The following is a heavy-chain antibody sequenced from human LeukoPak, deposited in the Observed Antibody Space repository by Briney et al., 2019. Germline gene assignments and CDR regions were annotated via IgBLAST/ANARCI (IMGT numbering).Heavy chain of an antibody. J-gene: IGHJ4*02. CDR1: GGSISSGSYY. Sequence: SETLSLTCTVSGGSISSGSYYWSWIRQPAGKGLEWIGRIYTSGSTNYNPSLKSRVTISVDTSKNQFSLKLSSVTAADTAVYYCARGEGGDSSGWGQGTLVTVSS. V-gene: IGHV4-61*02. D-gene: IGHD6-25*01. CDR3: ARGEGGDSSG. CDR2: IYTSGST.